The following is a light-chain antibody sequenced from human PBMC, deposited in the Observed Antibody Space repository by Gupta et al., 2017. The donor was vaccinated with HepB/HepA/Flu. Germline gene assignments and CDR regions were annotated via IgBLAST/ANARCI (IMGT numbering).Light chain of an antibody. Sequence: QSVLTPPPSVSRAPGQRVTISCTGSSSNIRAGYDVHWYQQLPGTAPKLLIYGNRTRPSGVPDRFSGSKSGTSASLAITGLQAEDEADYYCQSYDSSLSGYVFGTGTKVTVL. V-gene: IGLV1-40*01. CDR2: GNR. CDR1: SSNIRAGYD. CDR3: QSYDSSLSGYV. J-gene: IGLJ1*01.